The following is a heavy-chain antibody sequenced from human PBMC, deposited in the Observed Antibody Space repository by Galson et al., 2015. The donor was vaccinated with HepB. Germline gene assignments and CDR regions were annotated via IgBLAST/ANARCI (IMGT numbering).Heavy chain of an antibody. CDR2: ISAYNGNT. Sequence: SVKVSCKASGYTFTNYGISWVRQAPGQGLQWMGWISAYNGNTHYAQKLQGRVTKTTDTSTSTAYMELRSLRSDDAAVYYCARGDWGWGGFDDWGQGTLVTVSS. CDR3: ARGDWGWGGFDD. V-gene: IGHV1-18*01. CDR1: GYTFTNYG. J-gene: IGHJ4*02. D-gene: IGHD7-27*01.